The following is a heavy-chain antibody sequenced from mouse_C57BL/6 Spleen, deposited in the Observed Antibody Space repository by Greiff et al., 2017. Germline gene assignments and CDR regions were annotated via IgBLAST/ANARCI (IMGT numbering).Heavy chain of an antibody. J-gene: IGHJ3*01. CDR1: GYAFSSSW. Sequence: VQLQQSGPALVKPGASVKISCKASGYAFSSSWMNWVKQRPGKGLEWIGRIYPGDGATNYNGKFKGKATLTADKSSSTAYMQLSSLTSEDSAVYVCARGGDYGMGRGFADWGQGTLVTVSA. CDR2: IYPGDGAT. V-gene: IGHV1-82*01. D-gene: IGHD2-4*01. CDR3: ARGGDYGMGRGFAD.